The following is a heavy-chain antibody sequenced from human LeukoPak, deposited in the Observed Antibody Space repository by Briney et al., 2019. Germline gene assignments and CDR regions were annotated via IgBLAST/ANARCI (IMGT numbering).Heavy chain of an antibody. CDR3: GRSRAGAIDY. CDR2: TRNQANSYST. Sequence: GGTPRLSCAASGFTLSDHYMDWVRQAPGKGLEWVGRTRNQANSYSTESAACVKGRFTISRDESKSSLYLQMNSLKTEDTAVYYCGRSRAGAIDYWGQGSLVTVSS. CDR1: GFTLSDHY. V-gene: IGHV3-72*01. J-gene: IGHJ4*02. D-gene: IGHD1-26*01.